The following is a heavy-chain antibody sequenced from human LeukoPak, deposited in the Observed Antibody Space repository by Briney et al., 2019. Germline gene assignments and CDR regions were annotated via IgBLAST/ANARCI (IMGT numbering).Heavy chain of an antibody. J-gene: IGHJ4*02. D-gene: IGHD3-3*01. Sequence: PGGSLRLSCAASGFTFSSYSMNWVRQAPGKGLEWVSSISSSSSYIYYADSVKGRFTISRDNAKNSLYLQMNSLRAEDTAVYYCARVPYYDFWSGYYSFDYWGQGTLVTVSS. V-gene: IGHV3-21*01. CDR1: GFTFSSYS. CDR3: ARVPYYDFWSGYYSFDY. CDR2: ISSSSSYI.